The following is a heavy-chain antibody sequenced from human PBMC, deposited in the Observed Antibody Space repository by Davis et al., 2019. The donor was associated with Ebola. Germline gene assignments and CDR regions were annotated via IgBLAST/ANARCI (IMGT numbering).Heavy chain of an antibody. Sequence: GESLKISCAASGFTFSYFYMHWIRQAPGKGPEWVPGIGSDGGTHYAGSVRGRFTISRDDSKNTLFLQMNSPRGEDTAIYYCAKDLFWWSASDVWGQGTTVAVS. J-gene: IGHJ6*02. D-gene: IGHD2-8*02. CDR2: IGSDGGT. V-gene: IGHV3-69-1*02. CDR1: GFTFSYFY. CDR3: AKDLFWWSASDV.